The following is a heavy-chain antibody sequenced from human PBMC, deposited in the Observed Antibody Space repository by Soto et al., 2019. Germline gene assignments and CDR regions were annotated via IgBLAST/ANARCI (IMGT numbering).Heavy chain of an antibody. J-gene: IGHJ6*02. Sequence: QVQLQESGPGLVKTSETLSLTCTVSGGSISRYYWSWIRQPPGKGLEWIGYMYNNGSTVYNPSFKNRVTTAVDASKNQFSLKRNSVTAADTAGYYWARDLWGYCGTGCYPLDVRCQGTTVSVSS. V-gene: IGHV4-59*01. CDR3: ARDLWGYCGTGCYPLDV. D-gene: IGHD2-21*02. CDR2: MYNNGST. CDR1: GGSISRYY.